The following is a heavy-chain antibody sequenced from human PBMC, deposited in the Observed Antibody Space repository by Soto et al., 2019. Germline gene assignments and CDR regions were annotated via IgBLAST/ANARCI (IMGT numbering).Heavy chain of an antibody. D-gene: IGHD6-13*01. V-gene: IGHV3-20*04. Sequence: PGGSLRLSCAASGFTFDDYGMSWVRQAPGKGLEWVSGINWNGGSTGYADSVKGRFTISRDNAKNSLYLQMNSLRAEDTALYYCAGDLVPRAPIAADGTGNWGRETLVTV. J-gene: IGHJ4*02. CDR2: INWNGGST. CDR3: AGDLVPRAPIAADGTGN. CDR1: GFTFDDYG.